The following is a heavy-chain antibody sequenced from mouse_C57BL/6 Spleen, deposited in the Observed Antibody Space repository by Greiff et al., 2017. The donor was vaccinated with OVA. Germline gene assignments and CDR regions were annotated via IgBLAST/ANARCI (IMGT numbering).Heavy chain of an antibody. Sequence: QVQLQQSGAELVRPGTSVKMSCKASGYTFTNYWIGWAKQRPGHGLEWIGDIYPGGGYTNYNEKFKGKATLTADNSSSTAYMQFSSLTSEDSAIYYCAREMEGVGFDYWGQGTTLTVSS. J-gene: IGHJ2*01. CDR2: IYPGGGYT. CDR3: AREMEGVGFDY. V-gene: IGHV1-63*01. D-gene: IGHD1-1*01. CDR1: GYTFTNYW.